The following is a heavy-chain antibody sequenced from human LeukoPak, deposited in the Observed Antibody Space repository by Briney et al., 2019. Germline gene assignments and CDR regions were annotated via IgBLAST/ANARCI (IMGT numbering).Heavy chain of an antibody. CDR3: AGGQYSNGWRRFDP. D-gene: IGHD6-19*01. V-gene: IGHV6-1*01. J-gene: IGHJ5*02. Sequence: SQTLSLTCAISGDSVSSNSAAWNWIRQSPSRGLEWLGRTYYRSKWYNDYAVSVKSRIIINPDTCKNQFSLQLNSVTPESTGVYYRAGGQYSNGWRRFDPWGQGTLVTVSS. CDR2: TYYRSKWYN. CDR1: GDSVSSNSAA.